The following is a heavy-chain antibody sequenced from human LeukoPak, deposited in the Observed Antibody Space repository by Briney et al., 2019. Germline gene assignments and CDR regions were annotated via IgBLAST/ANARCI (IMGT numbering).Heavy chain of an antibody. CDR2: IYSGGSN. CDR1: GFTVNNNY. D-gene: IGHD3-9*01. Sequence: PGGSLRLSCAASGFTVNNNYMSWVRQAPGKGLEWVSIIYSGGSNYYAGSVKGRFTISRDNSKNTLYLQMNSLRAEDTAVYYCARSYYDILTGYYRAFDYWGQGTLVTVSS. J-gene: IGHJ4*02. CDR3: ARSYYDILTGYYRAFDY. V-gene: IGHV3-53*01.